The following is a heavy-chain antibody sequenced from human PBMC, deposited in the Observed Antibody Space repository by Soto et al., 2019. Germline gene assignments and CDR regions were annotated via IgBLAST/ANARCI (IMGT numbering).Heavy chain of an antibody. D-gene: IGHD1-26*01. Sequence: QVQLVQSGAEVKKPGSSVKVSCKASGGTFSSYTISWVRQAPGQGLEWMGRIIPILGIANYAQKFQGRVTITADKSTRTAYMELSSLRSEDTAVYYCARGGVGATPTDYWGQGTLVTVSS. CDR1: GGTFSSYT. CDR3: ARGGVGATPTDY. CDR2: IIPILGIA. V-gene: IGHV1-69*02. J-gene: IGHJ4*02.